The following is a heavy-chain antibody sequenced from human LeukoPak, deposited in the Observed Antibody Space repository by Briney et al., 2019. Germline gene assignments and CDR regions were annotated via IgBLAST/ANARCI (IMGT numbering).Heavy chain of an antibody. D-gene: IGHD3-22*01. V-gene: IGHV1-18*01. CDR2: ISAYNGNT. J-gene: IGHJ4*02. CDR1: GYTFTSYG. CDR3: ARVLVATIWPDSSGYYY. Sequence: GASVKVSRKASGYTFTSYGISWVRQAPGQGLEWMGWISAYNGNTNYAQKLQGRVTMTTDTSTSTAYMELRSLRSDDTAVYYCARVLVATIWPDSSGYYYWGQGTLVTVSS.